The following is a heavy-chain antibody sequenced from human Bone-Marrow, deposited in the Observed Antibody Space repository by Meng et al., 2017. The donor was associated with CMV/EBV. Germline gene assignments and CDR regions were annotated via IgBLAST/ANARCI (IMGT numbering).Heavy chain of an antibody. CDR3: AKDLTGDNAFDI. J-gene: IGHJ3*02. Sequence: GESLKISCAASGFTFSTYHMHWVRQAPGKGLEWVAFIHYDGSDEYYADSVKGRFTISRDNSKNTLYLQMNSLRAEDTAVYYCAKDLTGDNAFDIWGQGTMVTASS. V-gene: IGHV3-30*02. CDR1: GFTFSTYH. CDR2: IHYDGSDE. D-gene: IGHD1-26*01.